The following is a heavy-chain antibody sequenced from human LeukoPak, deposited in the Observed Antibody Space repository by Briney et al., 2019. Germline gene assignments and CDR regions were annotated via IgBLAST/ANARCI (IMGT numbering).Heavy chain of an antibody. D-gene: IGHD3-10*02. J-gene: IGHJ6*04. CDR2: ISSGSTI. CDR1: GFTFSSYE. CDR3: AELGITMIGGV. V-gene: IGHV3-48*03. Sequence: GGSLRLSCAASGFTFSSYEMNWVRQAPGKGLEWVSYISSGSTIYYADSVKGRFTISRDNAKHSLYLQITSLRAEDTAVYYCAELGITMIGGVWGKGTTVTISS.